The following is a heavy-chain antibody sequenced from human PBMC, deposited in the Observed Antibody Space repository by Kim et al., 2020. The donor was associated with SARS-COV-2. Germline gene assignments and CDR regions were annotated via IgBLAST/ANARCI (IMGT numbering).Heavy chain of an antibody. D-gene: IGHD3-16*01. V-gene: IGHV3-9*02. CDR1: GFTSNIYA. Sequence: SLRLSCAASGFTSNIYAMHWVRQVPGKGLEWVAGFNLDIIRTGYSDSVRGRFTIFSDNAKNSLYLQMNSLRVDDTALYFCVRDTSPGGADVWGQGTTVPVS. CDR2: FNLDIIRT. J-gene: IGHJ6*02. CDR3: VRDTSPGGADV.